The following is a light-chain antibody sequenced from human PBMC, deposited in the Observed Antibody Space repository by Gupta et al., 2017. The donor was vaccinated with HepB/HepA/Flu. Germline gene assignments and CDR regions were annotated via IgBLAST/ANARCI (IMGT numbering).Light chain of an antibody. CDR1: SGSISTSHS. J-gene: IGLJ3*02. CDR3: CPYMGSGIWV. Sequence: TVVTQEPSFSVSPGGTVTLTCGLNSGSISTSHSPSWYQQTPGQTPRPPISRTNMRSAGVPDRFSGSIRGNTAALTISGAQADEAAEYHGCPYMGSGIWVFGGGTKLTVL. CDR2: RTN. V-gene: IGLV8-61*01.